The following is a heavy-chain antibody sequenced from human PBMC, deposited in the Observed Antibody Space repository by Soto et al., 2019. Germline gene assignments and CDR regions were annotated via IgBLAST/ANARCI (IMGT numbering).Heavy chain of an antibody. J-gene: IGHJ4*02. V-gene: IGHV5-51*01. CDR2: IFPDDSDT. Sequence: GESLKISCKASGYIIKNYWIGWVRQMPGQGLEWMGIIFPDDSDTGYSPSFQGHVTISVDKSISTAYVQWSSLKASDSAIYYCFRGGVTSRTFDYWGQGTLVTVSS. D-gene: IGHD3-16*01. CDR3: FRGGVTSRTFDY. CDR1: GYIIKNYW.